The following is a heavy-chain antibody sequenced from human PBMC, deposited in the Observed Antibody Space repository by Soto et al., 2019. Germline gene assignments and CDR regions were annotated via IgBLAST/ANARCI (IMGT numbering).Heavy chain of an antibody. V-gene: IGHV3-33*01. Sequence: QVQLVESGGGVVQPGRSLRLSCAASGFTFSSYGMHWVRQAPGKGLEWVAVIWYDGSNKYYADSVKGRFTISRDNSKNTLYLQMNSLRAEDKAVYYCASGIAAARTLDYWGQGTLVTVSS. J-gene: IGHJ4*02. CDR3: ASGIAAARTLDY. D-gene: IGHD6-13*01. CDR2: IWYDGSNK. CDR1: GFTFSSYG.